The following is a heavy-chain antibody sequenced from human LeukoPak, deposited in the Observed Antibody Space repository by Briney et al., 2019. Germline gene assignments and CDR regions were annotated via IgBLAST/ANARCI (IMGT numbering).Heavy chain of an antibody. CDR3: ARAVATINRWYYYMDV. CDR1: GGSISSYY. D-gene: IGHD5-12*01. CDR2: IYYSGST. V-gene: IGHV4-59*01. Sequence: SETLSLTCTVSGGSISSYYWSWIRQPPGKGLEWIGYIYYSGSTNYKPSLKRRVTISVDTSKNQFSLKLSSVTAADTAVYYCARAVATINRWYYYMDVWGKGTTVTVSS. J-gene: IGHJ6*03.